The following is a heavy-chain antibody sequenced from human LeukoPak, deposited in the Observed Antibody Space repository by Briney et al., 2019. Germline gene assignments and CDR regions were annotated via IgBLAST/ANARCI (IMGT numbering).Heavy chain of an antibody. V-gene: IGHV5-51*01. Sequence: GESLKISCKGSGYSFTSFWIGWVRQMPGKGLEWMGIIYPDDSETIYSPPFQGQVTFSVDKSITTAYLHWSSLKASDTAMFYCARLYYDVSGYFDYWGQGTLVTVSS. J-gene: IGHJ4*02. CDR1: GYSFTSFW. CDR2: IYPDDSET. CDR3: ARLYYDVSGYFDY. D-gene: IGHD3-22*01.